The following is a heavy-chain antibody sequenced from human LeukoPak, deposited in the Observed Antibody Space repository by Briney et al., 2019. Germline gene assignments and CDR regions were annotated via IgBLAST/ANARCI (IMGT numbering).Heavy chain of an antibody. J-gene: IGHJ3*02. CDR1: GXSFTSYC. CDR3: ASLVGYCTNGVCPPDAFDI. V-gene: IGHV5-10-1*01. Sequence: PGESLKISFKGSGXSFTSYCISWVRQMPGKGLEWMGRIDPSDSYTNYSPSFQGHVTISADKSISTAYLQWSSLKASDTAMYYCASLVGYCTNGVCPPDAFDIWGQGTMVTVSS. CDR2: IDPSDSYT. D-gene: IGHD2-8*01.